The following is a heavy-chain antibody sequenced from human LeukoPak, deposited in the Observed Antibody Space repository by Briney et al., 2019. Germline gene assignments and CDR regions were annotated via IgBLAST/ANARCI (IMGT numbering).Heavy chain of an antibody. CDR1: GFTFRSAW. J-gene: IGHJ4*02. V-gene: IGHV3-74*01. CDR3: ARSGVGYSFDH. CDR2: IRGDGGDA. D-gene: IGHD3-22*01. Sequence: GGSLRLSCAASGFTFRSAWMHWVRQAPGKGLVWVSRIRGDGGDANYADFVKGRYTISRDNAKSTLYLQMNSLRVEDTAVYHCARSGVGYSFDHWGQGIPVTVSS.